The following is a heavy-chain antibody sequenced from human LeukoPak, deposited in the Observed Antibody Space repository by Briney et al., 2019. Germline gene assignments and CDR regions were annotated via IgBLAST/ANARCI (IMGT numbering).Heavy chain of an antibody. CDR3: ARDPYSYGYFDY. V-gene: IGHV3-33*01. CDR1: GFTFSSYG. CDR2: TWYDGSNK. J-gene: IGHJ4*02. D-gene: IGHD5-18*01. Sequence: GGSLRLSCAASGFTFSSYGMHWVRQAPGKGLEWVAVTWYDGSNKYYADSVKGRFTISRDNSKNTLYLQMDSLRAEDTAVYYCARDPYSYGYFDYWGQGTLVTVSS.